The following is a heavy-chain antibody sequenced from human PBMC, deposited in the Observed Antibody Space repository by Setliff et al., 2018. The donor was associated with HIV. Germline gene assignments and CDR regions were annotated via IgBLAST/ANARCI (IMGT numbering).Heavy chain of an antibody. J-gene: IGHJ3*02. D-gene: IGHD2-2*03. CDR3: ARDSGFCSYSNCRGDAFDI. Sequence: VGSLRLSCETSGLTFGDFCTNSVRQAPGKGLEWISYISSKRTSIYYADSVKGRFTISRDNDRNSLYMHMNSLRAEDTAVYYCARDSGFCSYSNCRGDAFDIWGQGTMVTVSS. V-gene: IGHV3-48*01. CDR1: GLTFGDFC. CDR2: ISSKRTSI.